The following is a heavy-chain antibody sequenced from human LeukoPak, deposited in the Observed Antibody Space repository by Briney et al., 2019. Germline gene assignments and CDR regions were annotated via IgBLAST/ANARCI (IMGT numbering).Heavy chain of an antibody. V-gene: IGHV3-7*01. D-gene: IGHD3-3*01. J-gene: IGHJ4*02. Sequence: GGSLRLSCAASGFAFSSYWMSWVRQAPGKGLEWVANIKQDGSEKYYMDSVKGRFTISRDNAKNSLYLQMNSLRADETAESYRVREPHDFWSGYYADYWGQGTLVTVSS. CDR1: GFAFSSYW. CDR2: IKQDGSEK. CDR3: VREPHDFWSGYYADY.